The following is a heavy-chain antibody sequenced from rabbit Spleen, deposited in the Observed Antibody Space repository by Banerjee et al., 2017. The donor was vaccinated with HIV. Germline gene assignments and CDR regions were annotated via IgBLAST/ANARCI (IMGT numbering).Heavy chain of an antibody. CDR3: ARDSYAANIWYGFGSGL. Sequence: QSLEESGGGLVQPEGSLTLTCTASGFSFSSSYYMCWVRQAPGKGLEWIACIYTGSSGHTYYASWAKGRFTISKTSSTTVTLQMTSLTAADTATYFCARDSYAANIWYGFGSGLWGQGTLVTVS. J-gene: IGHJ3*01. D-gene: IGHD4-2*01. V-gene: IGHV1S40*01. CDR1: GFSFSSSYY. CDR2: IYTGSSGHT.